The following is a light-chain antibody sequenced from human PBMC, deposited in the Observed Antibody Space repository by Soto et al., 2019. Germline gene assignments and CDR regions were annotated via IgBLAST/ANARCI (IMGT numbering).Light chain of an antibody. J-gene: IGLJ1*01. CDR3: SSLTTSFTYV. V-gene: IGLV2-14*01. Sequence: QSALTQPASVSGSPGQTGAISCTGTSSDVGAYNYISWYQQHPGKAPKRLRSEVSNRPSGVSDRFSGSKSGNTASLTISALQAEDEADYYCSSLTTSFTYVFGTGTKVTVL. CDR2: EVS. CDR1: SSDVGAYNY.